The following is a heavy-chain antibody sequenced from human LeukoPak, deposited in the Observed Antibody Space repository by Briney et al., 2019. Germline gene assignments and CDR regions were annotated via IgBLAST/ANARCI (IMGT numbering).Heavy chain of an antibody. CDR3: AFSSSWYNWFDP. CDR1: GYTFTSYD. V-gene: IGHV1-8*03. D-gene: IGHD6-13*01. J-gene: IGHJ5*02. CDR2: MNPNSGNT. Sequence: ASVKVSCKASGYTFTSYDINWVRQATGQGLEWMGWMNPNSGNTGYAQKFQGRVTITRNTSISTAYMELSSLRSEDTAVYYCAFSSSWYNWFDPWGQGTLVTVSS.